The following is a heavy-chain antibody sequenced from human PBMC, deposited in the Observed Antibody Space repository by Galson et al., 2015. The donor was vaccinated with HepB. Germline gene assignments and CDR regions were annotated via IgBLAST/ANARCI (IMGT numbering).Heavy chain of an antibody. CDR3: ARGSSARYFDY. Sequence: CAISGDSVSSNSATWICIRQSPSRGLEWLGRTYYRSKWYNDYATSVKSRISIDPDTSKNQFSLQLNSVTPEDTAVYYCARGSSARYFDYWGQGTLVTVSS. J-gene: IGHJ4*02. D-gene: IGHD6-19*01. CDR1: GDSVSSNSAT. CDR2: TYYRSKWYN. V-gene: IGHV6-1*01.